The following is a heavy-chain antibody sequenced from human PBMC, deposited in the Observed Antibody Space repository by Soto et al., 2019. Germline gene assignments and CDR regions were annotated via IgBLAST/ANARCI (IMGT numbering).Heavy chain of an antibody. CDR1: GGSISSYY. J-gene: IGHJ6*02. D-gene: IGHD6-13*01. CDR3: ALIAAAGKYYGMDV. V-gene: IGHV4-4*07. Sequence: QVQLQESGPGLVKPSETLSLTCTVSGGSISSYYRDWIRQPAGKGLEWIGRIYTSGSTNYNPSLKSRVTMSVDTSKNQFSLKLSSVTAADTAVYYCALIAAAGKYYGMDVWGQGTTVTVSS. CDR2: IYTSGST.